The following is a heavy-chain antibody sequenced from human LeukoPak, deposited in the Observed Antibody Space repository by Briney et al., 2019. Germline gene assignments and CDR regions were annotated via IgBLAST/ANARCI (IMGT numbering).Heavy chain of an antibody. V-gene: IGHV4-31*03. D-gene: IGHD3-9*01. CDR1: GGSISSGGYY. Sequence: PSQTLSLTCTVSGGSISSGGYYWSWIRQHPGKGLEWIGYIYYSGSTYYNPSLKSRVTTSVDTSKNQFSLKLSSVTAADTAVYYCARGARYFDWLLYPTEGWFDPWGQGTLVTVSS. CDR2: IYYSGST. J-gene: IGHJ5*02. CDR3: ARGARYFDWLLYPTEGWFDP.